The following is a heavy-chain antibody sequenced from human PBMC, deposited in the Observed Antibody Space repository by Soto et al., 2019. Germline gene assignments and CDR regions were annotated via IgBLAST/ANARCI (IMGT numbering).Heavy chain of an antibody. CDR3: VRCWGTGDGSNLGYNWLDP. V-gene: IGHV3-30-3*01. J-gene: IGHJ5*02. D-gene: IGHD1-1*01. CDR1: GFTFSSYP. CDR2: ISYDETSK. Sequence: QVQLVESGGGVVQSGRSLRLSCAASGFTFSSYPMHWVRQAPGKGLEWVAVISYDETSKYYADSVKGRFTISRDNSKNTMDLQMNSLRAEDTAVYYCVRCWGTGDGSNLGYNWLDPWGQGTLVTVSS.